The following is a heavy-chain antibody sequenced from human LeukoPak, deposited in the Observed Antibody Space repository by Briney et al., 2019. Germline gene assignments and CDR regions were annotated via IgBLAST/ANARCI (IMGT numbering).Heavy chain of an antibody. J-gene: IGHJ6*03. Sequence: GSSVKVSCKASGGTFSSYAISWVRQAPGQGLEWMGGIIPILGTANYAQKFQGRVTITADESTSTAYMELSSLRSEDTAVYYCASLNYYDSSGYSRYYYYYYMDVWGKGTTVTVSS. D-gene: IGHD3-22*01. V-gene: IGHV1-69*01. CDR1: GGTFSSYA. CDR2: IIPILGTA. CDR3: ASLNYYDSSGYSRYYYYYYMDV.